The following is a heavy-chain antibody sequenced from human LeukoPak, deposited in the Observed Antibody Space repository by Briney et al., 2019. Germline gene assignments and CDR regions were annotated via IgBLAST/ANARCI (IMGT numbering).Heavy chain of an antibody. V-gene: IGHV1-18*01. J-gene: IGHJ4*02. Sequence: ASVKVSCKASGYTFTRYGINWVRQARGQGLEWMGWISAYSGNTNYGQRFQGRVTMTKDTSTNTAYMELRHLGSDDTAVYYCARRNYEDSSGYPNDYWGQGTLVTVSS. CDR3: ARRNYEDSSGYPNDY. D-gene: IGHD3-22*01. CDR1: GYTFTRYG. CDR2: ISAYSGNT.